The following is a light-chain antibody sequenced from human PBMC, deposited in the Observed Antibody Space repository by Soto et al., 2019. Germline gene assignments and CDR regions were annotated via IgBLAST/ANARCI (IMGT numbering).Light chain of an antibody. J-gene: IGKJ1*01. CDR2: GAS. CDR3: QEYNSYSWT. CDR1: QSVSHS. Sequence: EIVCTPSPSTLSGSRGQSSTLCCTASQSVSHSFAWHQMTPHPPPRLLIYGASTTATDLPARFSGSGSATDFTLTISLLQPDDFATYCCQEYNSYSWTFGQGTKVDIK. V-gene: IGKV3D-15*01.